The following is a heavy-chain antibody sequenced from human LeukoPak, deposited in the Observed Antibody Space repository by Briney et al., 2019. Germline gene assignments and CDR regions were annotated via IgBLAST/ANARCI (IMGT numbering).Heavy chain of an antibody. CDR2: INHSGST. CDR1: GGSFSGYY. J-gene: IGHJ4*02. V-gene: IGHV4-34*01. Sequence: PSETLSLTCAVYGGSFSGYYWSWIRQPPGKGLEWIGEINHSGSTNYNPSLKSRVTISVDTSKNQFSLKLSSVTAADTAVYYCARRRTYYYDSSGYSDYWGQGTLATVSS. D-gene: IGHD3-22*01. CDR3: ARRRTYYYDSSGYSDY.